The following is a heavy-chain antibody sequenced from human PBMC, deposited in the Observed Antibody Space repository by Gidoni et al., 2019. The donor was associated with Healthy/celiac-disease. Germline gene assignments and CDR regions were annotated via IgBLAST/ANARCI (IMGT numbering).Heavy chain of an antibody. J-gene: IGHJ4*02. CDR2: INHSGST. V-gene: IGHV4-34*01. CDR3: ARATYSGWSFDY. Sequence: QVQLQQWGAGLLKPSETLSLPCAVYGGSFSGYYWSWIRQPPGKGLEWIGEINHSGSTNYNPSLKSRVTISVDTSKNQFSLKLSSVTAADTAVYYCARATYSGWSFDYWGQGTLVTVSS. CDR1: GGSFSGYY. D-gene: IGHD6-19*01.